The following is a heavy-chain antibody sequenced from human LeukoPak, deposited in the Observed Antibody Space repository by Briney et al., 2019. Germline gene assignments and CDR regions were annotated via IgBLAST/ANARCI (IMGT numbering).Heavy chain of an antibody. Sequence: ASVKVSCKASGGTFSSYAISWVRQAPGQGLEWMGIINPSGGSTSYAQKFQGRVTMTRDTSTSTVYMELSSLRSEDTAVYYCARVTGMEDQLLYDALDIWGQGTMVTVSS. D-gene: IGHD1-26*01. CDR3: ARVTGMEDQLLYDALDI. CDR1: GGTFSSYA. J-gene: IGHJ3*02. V-gene: IGHV1-46*01. CDR2: INPSGGST.